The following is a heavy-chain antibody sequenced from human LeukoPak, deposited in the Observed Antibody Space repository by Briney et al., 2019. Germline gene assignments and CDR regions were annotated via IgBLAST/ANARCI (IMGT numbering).Heavy chain of an antibody. CDR2: IYYSGST. D-gene: IGHD3-10*01. V-gene: IGHV4-34*11. Sequence: KTSETLSLTCAVYGGSFSGFYWSWIRQPPGKGLEWIGYIYYSGSTNYNPSLKSRVTMSVDTSKNQFSLKLSSVTAADTAVYYCARNYGSGSYKVDPWGQGTLVTVSS. CDR1: GGSFSGFY. CDR3: ARNYGSGSYKVDP. J-gene: IGHJ5*02.